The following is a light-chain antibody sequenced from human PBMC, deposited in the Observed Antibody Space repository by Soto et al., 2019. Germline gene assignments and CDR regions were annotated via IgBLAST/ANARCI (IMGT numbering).Light chain of an antibody. V-gene: IGKV3D-20*02. CDR1: QSLSNRY. CDR2: GAS. J-gene: IGKJ1*01. Sequence: EIVLTQSPGTLSLSPGERATLSCRASQSLSNRYLAWYQQKPGQAPRLLISGASSRATGIPDRFSGSGSGTDFTLTISRLEPEDFAVYYCQQRDNWPWTFGQGTKVEIK. CDR3: QQRDNWPWT.